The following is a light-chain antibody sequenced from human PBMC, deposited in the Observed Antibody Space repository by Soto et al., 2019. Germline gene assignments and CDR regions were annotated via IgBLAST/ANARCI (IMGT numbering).Light chain of an antibody. CDR3: HQYFRSPIA. Sequence: DILMTPSPVCMAVSLGERSTIECNAGQSVFSNSKNRNHLSWYQQKPGPPPKLLIYWATTRESGVPDRFSGSGSGTYFTLTLSGLQDEDVAIYYCHQYFRSPIAVVGGTIV. CDR2: WAT. CDR1: QSVFSNSKNRNH. J-gene: IGKJ4*01. V-gene: IGKV4-1*01.